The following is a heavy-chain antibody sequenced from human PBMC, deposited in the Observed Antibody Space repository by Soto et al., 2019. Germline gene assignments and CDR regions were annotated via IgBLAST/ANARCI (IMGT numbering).Heavy chain of an antibody. Sequence: PGESLKISCKGSGYSFTSYWIAWVRQLPGKGLEWMGIIYPDDSESTYSPSFQGQVTISADKSISTASLQWNSLKASDTAMYYCARQRTVYGTIAYWGQGTLVTVSS. CDR2: IYPDDSES. CDR1: GYSFTSYW. J-gene: IGHJ4*02. V-gene: IGHV5-51*01. CDR3: ARQRTVYGTIAY. D-gene: IGHD1-20*01.